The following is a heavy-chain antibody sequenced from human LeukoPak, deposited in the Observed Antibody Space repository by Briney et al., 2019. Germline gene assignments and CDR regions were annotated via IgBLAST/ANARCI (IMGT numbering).Heavy chain of an antibody. D-gene: IGHD3-3*01. V-gene: IGHV4-39*01. CDR3: ARRDYDFWSGYFDY. CDR1: GGSISSSSYY. Sequence: SETLSLTCTVSGGSISSSSYYWGWIRQPPGKGLEWIGSIYYSGSTYYNPSLKSRVTISVDTSKNQFSLKLSSVTAADTAVYYCARRDYDFWSGYFDYWGQGTLVTVSS. J-gene: IGHJ4*02. CDR2: IYYSGST.